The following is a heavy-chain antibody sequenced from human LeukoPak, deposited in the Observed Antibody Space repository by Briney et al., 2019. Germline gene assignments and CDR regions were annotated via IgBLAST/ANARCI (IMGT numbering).Heavy chain of an antibody. V-gene: IGHV1-2*02. CDR2: INPNSGGT. CDR3: ARPCSSTSCYRY. CDR1: GYTFTSYY. Sequence: GASVKVSCKASGYTFTSYYMHWVRQAPGQGLEWMGWINPNSGGTNYAQKFQGRVTMTRDTSISTAYMELSRLRSDDTAVYYCARPCSSTSCYRYWGQGTLVTVSS. D-gene: IGHD2-2*01. J-gene: IGHJ4*02.